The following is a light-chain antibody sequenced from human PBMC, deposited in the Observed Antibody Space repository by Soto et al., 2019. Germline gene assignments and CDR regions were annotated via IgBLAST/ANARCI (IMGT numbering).Light chain of an antibody. Sequence: QSALTQPRSVSGSPGQSVTISCTGTNNDVGGYNYVSWYQQRPGTAPRFMIYDVTRRPTGVPDRFSGSKSGNTASLTISGLQADDEADYYCCSYAGTYIWVFGGGTKVTVL. CDR1: NNDVGGYNY. CDR3: CSYAGTYIWV. CDR2: DVT. V-gene: IGLV2-11*01. J-gene: IGLJ3*02.